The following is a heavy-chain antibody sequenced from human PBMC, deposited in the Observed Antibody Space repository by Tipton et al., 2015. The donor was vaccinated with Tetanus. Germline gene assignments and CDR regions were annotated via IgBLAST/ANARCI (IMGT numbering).Heavy chain of an antibody. V-gene: IGHV3-23*04. CDR1: GFTLSRYA. CDR2: ITGSGTKT. CDR3: AKLQLWVLGGNS. D-gene: IGHD5-18*01. Sequence: VQLVQSGGGLIQPGGSLKLSCAASGFTLSRYAMNWVRQAPGKGLEWVSGITGSGTKTFYADSVKGRFTISRDNSKNTVYLQMNSLRAEDTAIYYCAKLQLWVLGGNSWGQGTLITVSS. J-gene: IGHJ4*02.